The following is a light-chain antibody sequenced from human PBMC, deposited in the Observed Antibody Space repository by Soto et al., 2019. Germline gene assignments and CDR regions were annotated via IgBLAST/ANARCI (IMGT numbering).Light chain of an antibody. J-gene: IGKJ1*01. CDR2: EAS. CDR3: QQYENYPWT. V-gene: IGKV1-5*03. Sequence: DIQMTQSPSTLSASAGDRVTITCRASQRGSAWLAWYQQRPWKAPRLLIYEASTLQSGVPSRFSGGGSGPEFTLTISSLQPEDFATYYCQQYENYPWTFGQGTKVEIK. CDR1: QRGSAW.